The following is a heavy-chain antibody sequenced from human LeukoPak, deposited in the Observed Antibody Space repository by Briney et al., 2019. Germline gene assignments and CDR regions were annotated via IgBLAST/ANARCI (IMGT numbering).Heavy chain of an antibody. D-gene: IGHD3-3*01. CDR1: GYSISSGCY. CDR3: ARYDFWSGYYGYDAFDI. J-gene: IGHJ3*02. CDR2: IYHSGST. Sequence: PSETLSLTCAVSGYSISSGCYWGWIRQPPGKGLEWIGSIYHSGSTYYNPSLKSRVTISVDTSKNQFSLKLSSVTAADTAVYYCARYDFWSGYYGYDAFDIWGRGTMVTVSS. V-gene: IGHV4-38-2*01.